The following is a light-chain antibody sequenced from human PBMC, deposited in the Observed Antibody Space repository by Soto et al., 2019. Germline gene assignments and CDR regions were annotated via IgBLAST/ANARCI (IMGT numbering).Light chain of an antibody. V-gene: IGKV3-20*01. CDR1: QSVSSSY. CDR2: GAS. CDR3: QQYASSVWS. J-gene: IGKJ1*01. Sequence: EIVLTQSPGTLSLSPGERATLSCRASQSVSSSYLARYQQKPGQAPRLLIYGASSRPTGIPDRFSGSGSGTDFTLNIRRLEPKHFAVYYCQQYASSVWSFRQGTKVEIK.